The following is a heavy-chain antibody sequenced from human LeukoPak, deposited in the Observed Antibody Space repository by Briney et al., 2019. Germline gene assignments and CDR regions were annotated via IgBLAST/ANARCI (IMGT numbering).Heavy chain of an antibody. CDR3: ARNYYGSGSRAFDI. J-gene: IGHJ3*02. D-gene: IGHD3-10*01. Sequence: GGSLRLSCAASGFTVSSDYMSWVRQAPGKGLEWVSITYSSGVTYYADSVRGRFTISRDNPKNTLYLQMNSLRAEDTAVYYCARNYYGSGSRAFDIWGQGTMVTVSS. CDR2: TYSSGVT. V-gene: IGHV3-53*01. CDR1: GFTVSSDY.